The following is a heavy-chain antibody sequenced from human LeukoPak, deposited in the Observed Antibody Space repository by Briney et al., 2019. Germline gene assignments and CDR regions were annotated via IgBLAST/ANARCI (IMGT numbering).Heavy chain of an antibody. CDR1: GFTFSNAW. CDR2: IKSKTDGGTT. CDR3: TTDPIPIVVVPAASAEYFQH. V-gene: IGHV3-15*07. J-gene: IGHJ1*01. D-gene: IGHD2-2*01. Sequence: PGGSLRLSCAASGFTFSNAWMNWVRQAPGKGLEWVGRIKSKTDGGTTDYAAPVKGRFTISRDDSKNTLHLQMNSLKTEDTAVYYCTTDPIPIVVVPAASAEYFQHWGQGTLVTVSS.